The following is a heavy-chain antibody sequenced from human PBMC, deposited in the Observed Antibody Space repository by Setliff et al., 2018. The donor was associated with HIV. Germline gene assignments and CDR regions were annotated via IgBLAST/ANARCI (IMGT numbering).Heavy chain of an antibody. V-gene: IGHV4-59*01. D-gene: IGHD3-22*01. Sequence: SETLSLTCTVSGGSIGNYYWSWIRQPPGKGLEWIGYIYDSGSPKYNPSLKSRVTISIDTSKSQISLKLTSVTAADTAMYHCARVYYFDSSGYYQRGDVFDIWGQGTMVTVSS. CDR3: ARVYYFDSSGYYQRGDVFDI. CDR1: GGSIGNYY. J-gene: IGHJ3*02. CDR2: IYDSGSP.